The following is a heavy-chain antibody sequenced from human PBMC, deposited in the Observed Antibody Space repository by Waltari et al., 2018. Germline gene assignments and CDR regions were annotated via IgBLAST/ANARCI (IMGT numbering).Heavy chain of an antibody. J-gene: IGHJ4*02. CDR3: ARSVEYSSGWYLGFDY. CDR1: GYSISSGYY. V-gene: IGHV4-38-2*01. D-gene: IGHD6-19*01. Sequence: QLQLQESGPGLVKPSETLSLTCAVSGYSISSGYYWGWIRQPPGKGLEWIRSIYHSGSTYYNPSLKSRVTISVDTSKNQFSLKLSSVTAADTAVYYCARSVEYSSGWYLGFDYWGQGTLVTVSS. CDR2: IYHSGST.